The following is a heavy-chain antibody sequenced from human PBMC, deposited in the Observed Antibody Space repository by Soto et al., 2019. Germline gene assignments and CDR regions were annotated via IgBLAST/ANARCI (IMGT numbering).Heavy chain of an antibody. Sequence: SETLSLTCNVSGDSIGRFYWSWIRQSAEKGLEWIGRVYSTGGTAYNPALKGRVTISLDRSNNHVSLEMNSVTAADMAVYFCARDLSGTGLDIWGRGTRVTVSS. CDR1: GDSIGRFY. V-gene: IGHV4-4*07. CDR2: VYSTGGT. J-gene: IGHJ6*02. CDR3: ARDLSGTGLDI. D-gene: IGHD1-26*01.